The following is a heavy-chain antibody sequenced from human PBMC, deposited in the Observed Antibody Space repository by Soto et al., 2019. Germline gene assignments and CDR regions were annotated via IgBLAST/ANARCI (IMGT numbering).Heavy chain of an antibody. J-gene: IGHJ6*02. CDR3: ARERKFDFWRKGLDV. CDR2: MDPNSGST. Sequence: ASVKVSCKASGYTFTTYVINWARQAPGQGLEWLGWMDPNSGSTGYAQNFQGRITMTRNISRNTAHMELSSLQSEDTAVYYCARERKFDFWRKGLDVWGQGTTVTVSS. V-gene: IGHV1-8*01. D-gene: IGHD3-3*01. CDR1: GYTFTTYV.